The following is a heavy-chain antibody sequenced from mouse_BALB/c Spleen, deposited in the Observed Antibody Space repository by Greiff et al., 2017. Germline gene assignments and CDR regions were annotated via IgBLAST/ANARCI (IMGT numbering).Heavy chain of an antibody. J-gene: IGHJ1*01. CDR1: GYTFTDYN. V-gene: IGHV1S29*02. CDR3: ARENDYDGYFDV. Sequence: VQLKESGPELVKPGASVKISCKASGYTFTDYNMHWVKQSHGKSLEWIGYIYPYNGGTGYNQKFKSKATLTVDNSSSTAYMELRSLTSEDSAVYYCARENDYDGYFDVWGAGTTVTVSS. CDR2: IYPYNGGT. D-gene: IGHD2-4*01.